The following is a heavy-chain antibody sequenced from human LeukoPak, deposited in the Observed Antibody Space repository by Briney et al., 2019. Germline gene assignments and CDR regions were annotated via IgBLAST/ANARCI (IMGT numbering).Heavy chain of an antibody. CDR3: ARRSTIFYGMDV. D-gene: IGHD3-3*01. CDR2: IYPGDSET. Sequence: GESLKISCKGSGYSFTTYWIAWVRQMPGKGLEWMGIIYPGDSETRYSPSFQGLVTISADKSISSVYLQWSGLKASDSATYYCARRSTIFYGMDVWGQGTTVAVSS. J-gene: IGHJ6*02. CDR1: GYSFTTYW. V-gene: IGHV5-51*01.